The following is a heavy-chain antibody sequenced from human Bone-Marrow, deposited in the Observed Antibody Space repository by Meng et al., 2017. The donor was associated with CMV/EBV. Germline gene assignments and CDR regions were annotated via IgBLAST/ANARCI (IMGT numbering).Heavy chain of an antibody. CDR3: ARSDRYDSSGYPFDY. J-gene: IGHJ4*02. Sequence: WVRQMPGKGLEWIGEINHSGSTNYNPSLKSRVTISVDTSKNQFSLKLSSVTAADTAVYYCARSDRYDSSGYPFDYWGQGTLVTVSS. D-gene: IGHD3-22*01. CDR2: INHSGST. V-gene: IGHV4-34*01.